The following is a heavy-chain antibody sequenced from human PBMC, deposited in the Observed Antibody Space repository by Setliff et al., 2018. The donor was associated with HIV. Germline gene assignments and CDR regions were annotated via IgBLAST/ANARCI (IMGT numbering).Heavy chain of an antibody. CDR3: TADLTDPPAYGPDY. Sequence: PGGSLRLSCAASGFTFNYAWMGWVRQAPGKGLEWVGRIKSKIDADTTDYAAPVKGRFTISRDDSNNTVYLQLNSLKTEDKAMYYCTADLTDPPAYGPDYWGQGTLVTVSS. CDR1: GFTFNYAW. CDR2: IKSKIDADTT. V-gene: IGHV3-15*01. J-gene: IGHJ4*02. D-gene: IGHD2-21*01.